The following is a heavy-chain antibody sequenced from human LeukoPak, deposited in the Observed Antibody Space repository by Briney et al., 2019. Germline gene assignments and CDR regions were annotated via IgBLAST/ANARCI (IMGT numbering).Heavy chain of an antibody. J-gene: IGHJ4*02. Sequence: GGSLRPSCVASGFTFSRYWIHWVRQAPGKGLVWVAHITDDGSSTTYADSVKGRFTISGDNAKNTLYLQKNSLRAEDTAVYYCARGDDISGYYYVDYWGQGALVTVSS. CDR1: GFTFSRYW. CDR2: ITDDGSST. CDR3: ARGDDISGYYYVDY. V-gene: IGHV3-74*01. D-gene: IGHD3-22*01.